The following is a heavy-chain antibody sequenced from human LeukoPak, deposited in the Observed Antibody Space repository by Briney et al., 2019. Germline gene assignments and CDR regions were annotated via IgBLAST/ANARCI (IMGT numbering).Heavy chain of an antibody. CDR1: GYTFTDYW. J-gene: IGHJ4*02. Sequence: GESLKISCKGSGYTFTDYWIGWVRQMPGQGLEWMAVIFPDDSDSSIRYSPSFQGHVTVSADKSITTAYLHWSSLQASDTAIYYCARHQTPGNPWYLNTEGSRFDSWGQGALVSVSS. D-gene: IGHD6-13*01. CDR3: ARHQTPGNPWYLNTEGSRFDS. V-gene: IGHV5-51*01. CDR2: IFPDDSDSSI.